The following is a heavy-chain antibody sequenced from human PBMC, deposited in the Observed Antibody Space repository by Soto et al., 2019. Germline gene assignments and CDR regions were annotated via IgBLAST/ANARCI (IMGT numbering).Heavy chain of an antibody. J-gene: IGHJ4*02. D-gene: IGHD1-26*01. V-gene: IGHV1-8*01. CDR2: MEPSTGRT. Sequence: ASVKVSCKSSGYSFTSLDINWVRQTAGQGLEWMGWMEPSTGRTGYAQKFQGRVTMTRDTSINTAYMELTTLTSDDTAFYYCARGVSAGVDYWGQGTLVTVSS. CDR3: ARGVSAGVDY. CDR1: GYSFTSLD.